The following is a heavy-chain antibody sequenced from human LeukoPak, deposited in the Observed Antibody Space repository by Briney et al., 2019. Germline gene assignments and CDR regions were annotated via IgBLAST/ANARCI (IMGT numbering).Heavy chain of an antibody. V-gene: IGHV3-11*01. CDR3: ARDRGSSDPGDWFDS. Sequence: GGSLRLSCAASGFTFSDYYMSWIRQAPGKGLEWVSYISGSGSTVHYAASVRGRFTISRDNAKNSLFLQMNSLRAEDTAVYYCARDRGSSDPGDWFDSWGQGTLVTVSS. CDR1: GFTFSDYY. CDR2: ISGSGSTV. D-gene: IGHD2-15*01. J-gene: IGHJ5*01.